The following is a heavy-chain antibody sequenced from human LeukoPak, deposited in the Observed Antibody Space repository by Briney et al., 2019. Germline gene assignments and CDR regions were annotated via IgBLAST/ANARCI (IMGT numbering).Heavy chain of an antibody. J-gene: IGHJ4*02. CDR3: ARGSSWTDN. D-gene: IGHD6-13*01. CDR1: GYSISSGYY. V-gene: IGHV4-38-2*02. CDR2: IYHSGST. Sequence: KTSETLFLTCTVSGYSISSGYYWGWIRQPPGKGLEWIGSIYHSGSTYYNPSLKSRVTISVDTSKNQFSLKLSSVTAADTAVYYCARGSSWTDNWGQGTLVTVSS.